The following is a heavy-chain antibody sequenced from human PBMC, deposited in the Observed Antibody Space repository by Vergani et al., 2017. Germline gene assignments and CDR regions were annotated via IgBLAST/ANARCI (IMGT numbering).Heavy chain of an antibody. J-gene: IGHJ4*02. D-gene: IGHD1-1*01. CDR2: IWYDGSNK. Sequence: VQLVESGGGLVQPGRSLRLSCAASGFTFSSYGMHWVRQAPGKGLEWVAVIWYDGSNKYYADSVKGRFTISRDNSKNTLYLQMNSLRAEDTAVYYCASGETGTDFDYWGQGTLVTVSS. CDR1: GFTFSSYG. CDR3: ASGETGTDFDY. V-gene: IGHV3-33*01.